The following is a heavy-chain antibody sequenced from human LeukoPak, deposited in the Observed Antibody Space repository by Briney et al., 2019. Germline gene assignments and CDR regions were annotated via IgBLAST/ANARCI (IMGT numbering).Heavy chain of an antibody. V-gene: IGHV3-73*01. Sequence: PGGSLRLSCAASGFTFSGSAMHWVRQASGKGLEWVGRIRSKANSYATAYAASVKGRFTISRDDSKNTAYLQMNSLKPEDTAVYYCTCHFWSGYYIDYWGQGTLVTVSS. CDR1: GFTFSGSA. CDR2: IRSKANSYAT. D-gene: IGHD3-3*01. CDR3: TCHFWSGYYIDY. J-gene: IGHJ4*02.